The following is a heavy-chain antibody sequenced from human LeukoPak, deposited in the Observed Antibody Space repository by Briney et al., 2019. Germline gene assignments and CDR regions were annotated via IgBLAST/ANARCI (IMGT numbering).Heavy chain of an antibody. D-gene: IGHD5-12*01. CDR3: AKGWLRSAFDY. CDR1: GFTVSSYG. Sequence: AESLTLSCAASGFTVSSYGMHWVRQAPGKGLEWVAVISYDGSNKYYADSVKCRFTNPRDNSKTTLYLQMNRLRAEDTAVYYCAKGWLRSAFDYWGEGSPVTVSS. V-gene: IGHV3-30*18. J-gene: IGHJ4*02. CDR2: ISYDGSNK.